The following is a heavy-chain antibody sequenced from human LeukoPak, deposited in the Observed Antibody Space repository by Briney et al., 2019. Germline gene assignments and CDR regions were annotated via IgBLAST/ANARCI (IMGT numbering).Heavy chain of an antibody. CDR3: AREDGILTGYYRGDDAFDI. V-gene: IGHV1-8*01. D-gene: IGHD3-9*01. CDR1: GYTFTSYD. Sequence: GASVRVSCKASGYTFTSYDINWVRQAPGQGLEWMGWMNPNSGNTGYAQKFQGRVTITRNTSISTAYMELSSLRSEDTAVYYCAREDGILTGYYRGDDAFDIWGQGTMVTVSS. J-gene: IGHJ3*02. CDR2: MNPNSGNT.